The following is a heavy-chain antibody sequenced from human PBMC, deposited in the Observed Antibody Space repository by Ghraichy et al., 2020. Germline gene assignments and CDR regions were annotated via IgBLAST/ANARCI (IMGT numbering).Heavy chain of an antibody. CDR3: ARDRGSYSFGYGMDV. J-gene: IGHJ6*02. Sequence: ASVKVSCKASGYTFTGYYMHWVRQAPGQGLEWMGWINPNSGGTNYAQKFQGRVTMTRDTSISTAYMELSRLRSDDTAVYYCARDRGSYSFGYGMDVWGQGTTVTVSS. CDR2: INPNSGGT. V-gene: IGHV1-2*02. D-gene: IGHD3-10*01. CDR1: GYTFTGYY.